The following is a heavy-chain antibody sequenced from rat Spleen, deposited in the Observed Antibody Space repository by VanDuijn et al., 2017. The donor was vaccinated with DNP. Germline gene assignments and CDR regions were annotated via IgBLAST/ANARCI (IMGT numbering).Heavy chain of an antibody. V-gene: IGHV5-7*01. J-gene: IGHJ2*01. CDR3: ATLMYATDYYYFHY. CDR1: GLTFSNAD. CDR2: ISYDGLRP. D-gene: IGHD1-6*01. Sequence: EVQLVESGGGLVQPGGSMKLSCGASGLTFSNADMAWVRQAPTRGLEWVATISYDGLRPYYRDSVKGRFTISRDDAKSALYLQMDSLRSEDTATYYCATLMYATDYYYFHYWGQGVMVTVSS.